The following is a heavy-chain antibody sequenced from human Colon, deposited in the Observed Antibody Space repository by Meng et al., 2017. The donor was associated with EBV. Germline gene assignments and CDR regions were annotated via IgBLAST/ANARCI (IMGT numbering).Heavy chain of an antibody. CDR2: IIHGGSP. D-gene: IGHD2-8*02. J-gene: IGHJ4*02. V-gene: IGHV4-34*12. CDR3: ARRPTGIDY. Sequence: VQLQQWGAGLLNPSETLSPPRAVNCGSLSVAYWTWIRQPPGKGLEWIGKIIHGGSPSYNPSLKSRVTISIDTSKNQLSLMLSSVTAADTAVYYCARRPTGIDYWGQGTLVTVSS. CDR1: CGSLSVAY.